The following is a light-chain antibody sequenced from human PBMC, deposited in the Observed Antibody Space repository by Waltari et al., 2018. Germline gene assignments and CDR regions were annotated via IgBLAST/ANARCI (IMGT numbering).Light chain of an antibody. Sequence: EIVLTQSPATLSLSPGDRATLSCRASQSVSSYLAWYQQKPGQAPRLLIYDASNRSTGIPARVSGSVSVTDFTLTISSLEPEDFACYYCQQRSNWLALTVGGGTKVEIK. V-gene: IGKV3-11*01. J-gene: IGKJ4*01. CDR2: DAS. CDR1: QSVSSY. CDR3: QQRSNWLALT.